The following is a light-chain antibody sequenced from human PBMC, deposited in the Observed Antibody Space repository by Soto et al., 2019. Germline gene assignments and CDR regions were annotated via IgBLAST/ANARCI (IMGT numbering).Light chain of an antibody. Sequence: EIELTQSPGTLSLSPGESATLSCRASQSVGSNYLAWYQQKPGQAPRLLIYGASSRATGIPDRFSGSGSGTDFTLTISRLEPEDFAVYYCQQYDSSPLTFGGGTRWIS. CDR2: GAS. CDR3: QQYDSSPLT. J-gene: IGKJ4*01. V-gene: IGKV3-20*01. CDR1: QSVGSNY.